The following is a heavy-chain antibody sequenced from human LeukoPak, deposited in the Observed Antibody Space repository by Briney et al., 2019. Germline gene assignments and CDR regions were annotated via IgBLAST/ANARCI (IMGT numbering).Heavy chain of an antibody. V-gene: IGHV1-2*02. CDR2: INPNSGGT. CDR1: GYTFTGYY. J-gene: IGHJ4*02. D-gene: IGHD2-8*01. CDR3: ARVWPCSNGVCPDVFEY. Sequence: ASVKVSCKASGYTFTGYYMHWVRQAPGQGLEWMGWINPNSGGTYYAQKSQGRVTMTRDTSISSAYMELSSLRSDDTAVYYCARVWPCSNGVCPDVFEYWGQGTLVTVSS.